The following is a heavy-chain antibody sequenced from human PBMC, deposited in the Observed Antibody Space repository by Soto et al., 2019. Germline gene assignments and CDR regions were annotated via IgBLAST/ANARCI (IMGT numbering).Heavy chain of an antibody. D-gene: IGHD4-4*01. J-gene: IGHJ6*02. V-gene: IGHV1-69*13. Sequence: SVKVSCKASGGTFNNYPITWVRQAPGEGLEWMGGSIPIFGTANYAQKFQGRVTISVDESTSTAYMELSSLRSEDTAVYYCARDPAIYSGKFDYGLDVWGRGTTVTVSS. CDR3: ARDPAIYSGKFDYGLDV. CDR1: GGTFNNYP. CDR2: SIPIFGTA.